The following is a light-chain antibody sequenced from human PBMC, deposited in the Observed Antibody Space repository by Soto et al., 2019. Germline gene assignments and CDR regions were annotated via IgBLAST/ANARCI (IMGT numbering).Light chain of an antibody. J-gene: IGKJ3*01. CDR2: AAS. V-gene: IGKV1-27*01. Sequence: DFQMTQSPSSLSASVGDRVTITCRASLGISDYLAWYQQRPGKVPSLLIYAASTLQSGVPSRFRGRGSGTDLTLTITSLQPEDVATYYCQKYDSAPFTFGPGTKVDLK. CDR3: QKYDSAPFT. CDR1: LGISDY.